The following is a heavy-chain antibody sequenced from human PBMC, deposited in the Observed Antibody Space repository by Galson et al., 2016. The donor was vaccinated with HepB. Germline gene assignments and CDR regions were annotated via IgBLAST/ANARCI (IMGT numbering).Heavy chain of an antibody. CDR2: INRNSVII. CDR3: VKDYGEWLGAFDS. V-gene: IGHV3-9*01. D-gene: IGHD6-19*01. CDR1: GFTFEDYA. Sequence: SLRLSCAASGFTFEDYAIHWVRQVPGKGLEWVASINRNSVIIGYADSVKGRFTITRDNAENSVYLQMDVVRVEDTARYPCVKDYGEWLGAFDSWGQGVLVIVSS. J-gene: IGHJ4*01.